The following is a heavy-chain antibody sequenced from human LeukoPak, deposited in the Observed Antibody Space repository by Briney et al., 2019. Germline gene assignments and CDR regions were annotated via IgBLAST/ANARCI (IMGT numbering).Heavy chain of an antibody. CDR3: ARIRCGGGSCYHYYYYMDV. D-gene: IGHD2-15*01. CDR2: IYYSGST. V-gene: IGHV4-31*03. CDR1: GGSISSGGYY. J-gene: IGHJ6*03. Sequence: SETLSLTCTVSGGSISSGGYYWSWIRQHPGKGLEWIGYIYYSGSTYYNPSLKSRVTISVDTSKNQFSLKLSSVTAADTAVYYCARIRCGGGSCYHYYYYMDVWGKGTTVTVSS.